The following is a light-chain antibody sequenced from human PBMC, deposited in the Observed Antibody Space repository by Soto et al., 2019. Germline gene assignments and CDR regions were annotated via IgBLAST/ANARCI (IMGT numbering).Light chain of an antibody. V-gene: IGLV2-8*01. CDR3: ASCADGHTDVV. CDR2: EVS. Sequence: QSALTQPPSASGSPGQSVTISCTGTGSDVGGYNYVSWYQHHPGTAPKLMLYEVSTRPSGVPDRFSGSKSGTTASLIVCGLQAEDEADYYCASCADGHTDVVFGGGTKVTVL. CDR1: GSDVGGYNY. J-gene: IGLJ2*01.